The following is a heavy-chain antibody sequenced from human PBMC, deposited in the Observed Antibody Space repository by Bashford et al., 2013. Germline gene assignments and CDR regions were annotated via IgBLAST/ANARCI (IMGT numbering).Heavy chain of an antibody. J-gene: IGHJ4*02. CDR1: GIPPSVAMA. V-gene: IGHV3-30*18. D-gene: IGHD1-1*01. CDR2: ISYDGSNK. CDR3: AKDDRNWNDASLPSLFDY. Sequence: SLRLSCAASGIPPSVAMACTWVRQAPGKGLEWVAVISYDGSNKYYADSVKGRFTISRDNSKNTLYLQMNSLRAEDTAVYYCAKDDRNWNDASLPSLFDYWGQGTLVTVSS.